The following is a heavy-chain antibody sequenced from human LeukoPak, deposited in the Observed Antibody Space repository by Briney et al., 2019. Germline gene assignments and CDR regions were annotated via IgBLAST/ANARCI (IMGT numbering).Heavy chain of an antibody. Sequence: HGESLKISCKGSGYSFTSYWIGWVRQMPGKGLEWMGIIYPGDSDTRYSPSFQGQVTITADKSISTAYLQWSSLKASDTAMYYCATSEDFWSGYYNYWGQGTLVTVSS. CDR2: IYPGDSDT. V-gene: IGHV5-51*01. D-gene: IGHD3-3*01. J-gene: IGHJ4*02. CDR3: ATSEDFWSGYYNY. CDR1: GYSFTSYW.